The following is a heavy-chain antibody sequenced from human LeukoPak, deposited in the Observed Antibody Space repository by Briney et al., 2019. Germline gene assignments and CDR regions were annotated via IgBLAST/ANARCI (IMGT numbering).Heavy chain of an antibody. V-gene: IGHV3-20*04. D-gene: IGHD6-13*01. CDR2: VNWNGGST. CDR1: GFTFDDYG. Sequence: GGSLRLSCAASGFTFDDYGMSWFRQAPGKGLEWVSGVNWNGGSTGYAGSVKGRFTISRDNAKNSLYLQMNSLRAEDTALYYCARAIGSSWPYFDYWGQGTLVTVSS. CDR3: ARAIGSSWPYFDY. J-gene: IGHJ4*02.